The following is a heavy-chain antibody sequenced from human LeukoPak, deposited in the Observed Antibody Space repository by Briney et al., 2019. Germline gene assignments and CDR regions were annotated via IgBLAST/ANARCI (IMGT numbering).Heavy chain of an antibody. CDR3: ASGYCTNGVCYLGEY. V-gene: IGHV1-18*04. CDR1: GYTFTSNY. CDR2: ISAYNGNT. Sequence: ASVKVSCKASGYTFTSNYIHWVRQAPGQGLEWMGWISAYNGNTNYAQKLQGRVTMTTDTSTSTAYMELRSLRSDDTAVYYCASGYCTNGVCYLGEYWGQGTLVTVSS. J-gene: IGHJ4*02. D-gene: IGHD2-8*01.